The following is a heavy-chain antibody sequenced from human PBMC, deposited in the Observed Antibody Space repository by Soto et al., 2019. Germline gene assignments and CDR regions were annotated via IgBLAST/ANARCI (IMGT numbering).Heavy chain of an antibody. CDR3: ARSVTYGSGSSILYMDV. Sequence: GGSLRLSCAASGFTFSSYDMHWVRQATGKGLEWVSAIGTAGDTYYPGSVKGRFTISRENAKNSLYLQMNSLRAGDTAVYYCARSVTYGSGSSILYMDVWGKGTTVTVSS. CDR2: IGTAGDT. J-gene: IGHJ6*03. CDR1: GFTFSSYD. D-gene: IGHD3-10*01. V-gene: IGHV3-13*01.